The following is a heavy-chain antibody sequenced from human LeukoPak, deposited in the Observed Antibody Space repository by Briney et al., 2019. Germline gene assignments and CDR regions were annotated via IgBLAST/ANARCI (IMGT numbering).Heavy chain of an antibody. J-gene: IGHJ4*02. Sequence: PSETLSLTCAVSGGSILTTNWWSWVRQPPGKGLEWIGEVHLSGASNYNPSLKSRVNMSIDKSKNQLSLELTSVTAADTAIYYCARESGAFSPFGFWGQGTLVTVSS. CDR1: GGSILTTNW. D-gene: IGHD1-26*01. CDR2: VHLSGAS. CDR3: ARESGAFSPFGF. V-gene: IGHV4-4*02.